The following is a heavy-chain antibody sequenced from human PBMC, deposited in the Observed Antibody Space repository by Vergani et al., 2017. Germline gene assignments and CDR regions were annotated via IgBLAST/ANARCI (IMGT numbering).Heavy chain of an antibody. D-gene: IGHD2-21*01. CDR2: IYPGDSDT. J-gene: IGHJ6*03. Sequence: EVQLVQSGAEVKKPGESLKISCKGSGYSFTSYWIGWVRQMPGKGLEWMGIIYPGDSDTRYSPSFQGQVTISADKSISTAYLQWSSLKASDTAMYYCASPAYCGGDCYPHHYYYYYMDVWGKGTTVTVSS. V-gene: IGHV5-51*01. CDR1: GYSFTSYW. CDR3: ASPAYCGGDCYPHHYYYYYMDV.